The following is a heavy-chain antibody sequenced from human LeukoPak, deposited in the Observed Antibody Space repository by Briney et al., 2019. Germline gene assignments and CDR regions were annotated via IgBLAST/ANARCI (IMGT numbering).Heavy chain of an antibody. D-gene: IGHD2-2*01. CDR2: IIPIFSTA. CDR1: GGTPNSYS. Sequence: SVKVSCKASGGTPNSYSISGVRQAPGQGLEWMGGIIPIFSTANYAQKFQGRVTITADESTNTAYMELSSLRSEDTAVYYCARGGTMPVGVGYYYYGMDVWGQGTTVTVSS. V-gene: IGHV1-69*13. J-gene: IGHJ6*02. CDR3: ARGGTMPVGVGYYYYGMDV.